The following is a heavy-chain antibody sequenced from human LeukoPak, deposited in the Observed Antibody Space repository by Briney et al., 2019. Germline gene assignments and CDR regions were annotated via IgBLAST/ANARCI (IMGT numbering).Heavy chain of an antibody. D-gene: IGHD4-11*01. V-gene: IGHV1-18*01. CDR2: ISAYNGNT. CDR3: ARLYSNYEVTLPGYYYYYMDV. CDR1: GYTFTSYG. J-gene: IGHJ6*03. Sequence: ASVKVSCKASGYTFTSYGISWVRQAPGQGLEWMGWISAYNGNTNYAQKLQGRVTMTTDTSTSTAYMELRSLRSDDTAVYYCARLYSNYEVTLPGYYYYYMDVWGKGTTVTVSS.